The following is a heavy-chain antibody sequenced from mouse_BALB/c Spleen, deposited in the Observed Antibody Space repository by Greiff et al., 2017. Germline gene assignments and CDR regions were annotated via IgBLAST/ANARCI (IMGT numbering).Heavy chain of an antibody. V-gene: IGHV10-1*02. CDR2: IRSKSNNYAT. Sequence: EVMLVESGGGLVQPKGSLKLSCAASGFTFNTYAMNWVRQAPGKGLEWVARIRSKSNNYATYYADSVKDRFTISRDDSQSMLYLQMNNLKTEDTAMYYCVSNYYGSSYYFDYWGQGTTLTVSS. D-gene: IGHD1-1*01. CDR1: GFTFNTYA. J-gene: IGHJ2*01. CDR3: VSNYYGSSYYFDY.